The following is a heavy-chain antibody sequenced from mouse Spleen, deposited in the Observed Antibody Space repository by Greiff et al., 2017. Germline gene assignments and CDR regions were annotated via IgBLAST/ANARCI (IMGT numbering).Heavy chain of an antibody. CDR2: ISDGGSYT. D-gene: IGHD1-1*01. CDR1: GFTFSSYA. V-gene: IGHV5-4*01. J-gene: IGHJ3*01. Sequence: EVKLVESGGGLVKPGGSLKLSCAASGFTFSSYAMSWVRQTPEKRLEWVATISDGGSYTYYPDNVKGRFTISRDNAKNNLYLQMSHLKSEDTAMYYCAREGSTLFAYWGQGTLVTVSA. CDR3: AREGSTLFAY.